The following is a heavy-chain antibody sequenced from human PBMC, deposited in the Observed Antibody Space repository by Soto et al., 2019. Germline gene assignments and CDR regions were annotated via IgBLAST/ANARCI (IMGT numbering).Heavy chain of an antibody. D-gene: IGHD3-9*01. J-gene: IGHJ6*02. Sequence: GASVKVSCKASGYTFTSYGIHWVRQAPGQGLEWMGWISTYNGKTTHAQNLQGRVTMTTDTSTTTAYMELRSLRSEDTAVYYCARDSSVLRYFDPGRAYYYYGMDVWGQGTTVTVSS. V-gene: IGHV1-18*01. CDR3: ARDSSVLRYFDPGRAYYYYGMDV. CDR1: GYTFTSYG. CDR2: ISTYNGKT.